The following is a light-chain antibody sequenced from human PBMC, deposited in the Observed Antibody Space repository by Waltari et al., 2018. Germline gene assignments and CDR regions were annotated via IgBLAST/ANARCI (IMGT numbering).Light chain of an antibody. V-gene: IGKV1-16*02. CDR3: QQYKSYPYT. CDR1: QDIGKS. Sequence: DIQMTQSPSSLSASVGDRVPITCRASQDIGKSLTWFQQKPGKAPKSLIYNTYILQSGVPSKFSGSGTGTDFTLTISSLQPEDFATYYCQQYKSYPYTFGQGTNLETK. CDR2: NTY. J-gene: IGKJ2*01.